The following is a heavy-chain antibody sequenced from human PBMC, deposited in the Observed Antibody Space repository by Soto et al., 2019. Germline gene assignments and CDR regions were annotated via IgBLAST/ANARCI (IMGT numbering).Heavy chain of an antibody. V-gene: IGHV1-8*01. Sequence: GASVKVSCKASGYTFTSYDINWVRQATGQGLEWMGWMNPNSGNTGYAQKFQGRVTMTRNTSISTAYMELSSLRSEDTAVYYCAGAVAATKKKRVGYYYYMDVWGKGTTVTVSS. D-gene: IGHD2-15*01. CDR3: AGAVAATKKKRVGYYYYMDV. CDR2: MNPNSGNT. CDR1: GYTFTSYD. J-gene: IGHJ6*03.